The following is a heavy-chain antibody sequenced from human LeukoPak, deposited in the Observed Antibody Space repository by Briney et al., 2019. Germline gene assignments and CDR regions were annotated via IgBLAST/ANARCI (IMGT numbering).Heavy chain of an antibody. Sequence: ASVKVSCKVSGYTLTELSMHWVRQAPGKGLEWMGGFDPEDGETIYAQKFQGRVTMTEDTSTDTAYMELSSLRSEDTAVYYCATDPLTTGAFDIWGQGTMVTVSS. J-gene: IGHJ3*02. CDR1: GYTLTELS. D-gene: IGHD4-17*01. CDR2: FDPEDGET. CDR3: ATDPLTTGAFDI. V-gene: IGHV1-24*01.